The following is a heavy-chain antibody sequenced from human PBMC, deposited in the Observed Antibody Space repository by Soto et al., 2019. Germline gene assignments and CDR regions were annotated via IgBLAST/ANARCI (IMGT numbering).Heavy chain of an antibody. V-gene: IGHV1-69*04. Sequence: SVKVSCKASGGTFSNHIITWVRQAPGQGPEWMGRIIPMLAITNYAQKFQGRVTITADKSTTTAYMEVSSLRPEDTAMYYCVIDSPIGSAFSGHDDIDSWGQGTLVTVSS. CDR1: GGTFSNHI. CDR3: VIDSPIGSAFSGHDDIDS. D-gene: IGHD5-12*01. J-gene: IGHJ4*02. CDR2: IIPMLAIT.